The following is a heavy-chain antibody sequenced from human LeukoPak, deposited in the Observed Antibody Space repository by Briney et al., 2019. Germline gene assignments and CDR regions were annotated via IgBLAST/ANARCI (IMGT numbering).Heavy chain of an antibody. J-gene: IGHJ4*02. CDR2: INTNTENP. CDR3: ARDLDSGSYYGGYYFDY. D-gene: IGHD1-26*01. CDR1: GYTFTSYA. Sequence: VASVKVSCKASGYTFTSYAMNWVRQAPGQGLEWMGWINTNTENPTYAQGFTGRFVFSLDTSVSTAYLQISSLKAEDTAVYYCARDLDSGSYYGGYYFDYWGQGTLVTVSS. V-gene: IGHV7-4-1*02.